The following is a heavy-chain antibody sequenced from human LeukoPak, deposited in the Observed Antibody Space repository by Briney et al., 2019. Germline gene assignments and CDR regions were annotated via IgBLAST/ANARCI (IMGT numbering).Heavy chain of an antibody. D-gene: IGHD3-10*01. V-gene: IGHV3-33*01. CDR3: ARVLGYYGSGSYYCPLDY. CDR2: IWYDGSNK. Sequence: RTGGSLRLSCAASGFTFSSYGMHWVRQAPGKGLEWVAVIWYDGSNKYYADSVKGRFTISRDNSKNTLYLQMNSLRAEDTAVYYCARVLGYYGSGSYYCPLDYWGQGTLVTVSS. CDR1: GFTFSSYG. J-gene: IGHJ4*02.